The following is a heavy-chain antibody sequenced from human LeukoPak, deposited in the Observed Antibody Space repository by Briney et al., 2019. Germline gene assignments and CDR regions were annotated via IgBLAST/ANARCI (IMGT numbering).Heavy chain of an antibody. CDR3: ARGSSAMGYYDSSGLDY. CDR2: IKQDGSEK. D-gene: IGHD3-22*01. J-gene: IGHJ4*02. CDR1: GFTFSSYW. Sequence: PGGSLRLSCAASGFTFSSYWMSWVRQAPGKGLEGVANIKQDGSEKYYVDSVKGRFTISRDNDKNSLYLQMNSLRAEDTAVYYCARGSSAMGYYDSSGLDYWGQGTLVTVSS. V-gene: IGHV3-7*01.